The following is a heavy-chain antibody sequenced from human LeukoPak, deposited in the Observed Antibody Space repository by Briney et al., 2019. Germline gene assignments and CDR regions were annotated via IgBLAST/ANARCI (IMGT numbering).Heavy chain of an antibody. CDR3: ARMPTGIAAYHFDY. J-gene: IGHJ4*02. V-gene: IGHV4-30-2*01. Sequence: SETLSLTCTVSGGSISSGGYYWSWIRQPPGKGLEWIGYIYHSGSTYYNPSLKSRVTISVDRSKNQFSLKLSSVTAADTAVYYCARMPTGIAAYHFDYWGQGTLVTVSS. D-gene: IGHD6-13*01. CDR1: GGSISSGGYY. CDR2: IYHSGST.